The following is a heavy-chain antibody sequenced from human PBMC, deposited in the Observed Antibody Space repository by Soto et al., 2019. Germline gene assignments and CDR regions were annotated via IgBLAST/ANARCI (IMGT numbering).Heavy chain of an antibody. CDR3: AKDFLANDFWSGYLVY. CDR1: GFTFSSYG. D-gene: IGHD3-3*01. CDR2: ISYDGSNK. J-gene: IGHJ4*02. V-gene: IGHV3-30*18. Sequence: GGSLRLSCAASGFTFSSYGMHWVRQAPGKGLEWVAVISYDGSNKNYADFVKGRFTISRDNSKNTLYLQMNSLRTEDTAVYYCAKDFLANDFWSGYLVYWGQGTLVTVSS.